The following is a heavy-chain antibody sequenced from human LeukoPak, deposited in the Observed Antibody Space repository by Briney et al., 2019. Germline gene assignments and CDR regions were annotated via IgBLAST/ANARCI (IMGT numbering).Heavy chain of an antibody. CDR1: GSSFISYW. V-gene: IGHV5-51*01. CDR2: IYPGDSDT. Sequence: GESLKISCKGSGSSFISYWIAWVRQMPGKGLEWMGIIYPGDSDTRYSPSFQGQVTISADKSISTAYLQWSSLKASDTAIYYCARQDSSSWYNAYWGQGTLVTVSS. J-gene: IGHJ4*02. CDR3: ARQDSSSWYNAY. D-gene: IGHD6-13*01.